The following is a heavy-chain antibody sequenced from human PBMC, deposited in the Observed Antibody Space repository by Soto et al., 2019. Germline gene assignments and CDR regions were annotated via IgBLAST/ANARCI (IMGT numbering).Heavy chain of an antibody. D-gene: IGHD2-21*02. CDR1: GGSISSVGYY. V-gene: IGHV4-31*03. CDR2: IYYSGTT. J-gene: IGHJ4*02. Sequence: LSLTCTVSGGSISSVGYYWSWIRQHPGKGLEWIGYIYYSGTTYYNPSPRSRVTISVDTSKNHFSLKLSSVTAADTAVYYCARDRGGDSNYFDYWGQGTLVTVSS. CDR3: ARDRGGDSNYFDY.